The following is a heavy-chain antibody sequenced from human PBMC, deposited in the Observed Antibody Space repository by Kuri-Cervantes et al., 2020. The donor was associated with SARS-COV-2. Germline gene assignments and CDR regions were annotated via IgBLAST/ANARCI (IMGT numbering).Heavy chain of an antibody. V-gene: IGHV1-69*01. CDR1: GGTFSSYA. CDR2: IIPIFGTA. D-gene: IGHD3-22*01. J-gene: IGHJ6*03. Sequence: SVKVSCKASGGTFSSYAISWVRQAPGQGLEWMGGIIPIFGTASYAQKFQGRVTITADESTSTAYMELSSLRSEDTAVYYCALGYWGSGYPRYYYYMDVWGKGTTVTVSS. CDR3: ALGYWGSGYPRYYYYMDV.